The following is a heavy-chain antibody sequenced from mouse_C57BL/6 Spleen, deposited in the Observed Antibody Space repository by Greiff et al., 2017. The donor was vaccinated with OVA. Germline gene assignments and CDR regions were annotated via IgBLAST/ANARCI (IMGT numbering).Heavy chain of an antibody. Sequence: QVQLQQPGAELVRPGSSVKLSCKASGYTFTSYWMHWVKQRPIQGLEWIGNIDPSDSETHYNQKFKDKATLTVDKSSSTTYMQLSSLTSEDSAVYYCARTDCYGSTDYFDYWGQGTTLTVSS. CDR3: ARTDCYGSTDYFDY. D-gene: IGHD1-1*01. CDR1: GYTFTSYW. V-gene: IGHV1-52*01. CDR2: IDPSDSET. J-gene: IGHJ2*01.